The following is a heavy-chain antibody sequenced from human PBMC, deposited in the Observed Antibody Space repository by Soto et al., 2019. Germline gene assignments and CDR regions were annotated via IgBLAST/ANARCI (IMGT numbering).Heavy chain of an antibody. Sequence: QVQLVQSGAEVKKPGSSVKVSCKTSGGLFSVFSSNWVRQAPGQGLEWMGGVLPITGSTDYARKLQGRLTITGDRSTTTICKDLSRLTSDDTANYYCATTGVCGGPLRFEDGGQGTLISVSS. CDR1: GGLFSVFS. CDR2: VLPITGST. J-gene: IGHJ4*01. CDR3: ATTGVCGGPLRFED. D-gene: IGHD5-12*01. V-gene: IGHV1-69*06.